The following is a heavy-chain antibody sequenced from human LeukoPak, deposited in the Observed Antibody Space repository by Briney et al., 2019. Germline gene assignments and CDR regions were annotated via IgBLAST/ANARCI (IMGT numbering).Heavy chain of an antibody. V-gene: IGHV3-66*01. Sequence: PGGSLRLSCVVSGFNFDNFAMHWVRQPLGKGLEWVSVIYSGGSTYYADSVKGRFTISRDNSKNTLYLQMNSLRAEDTAVYYCARVHYDDSSGPDVFDIWGKGTMVTVSS. CDR3: ARVHYDDSSGPDVFDI. CDR1: GFNFDNFA. J-gene: IGHJ3*02. CDR2: IYSGGST. D-gene: IGHD3-22*01.